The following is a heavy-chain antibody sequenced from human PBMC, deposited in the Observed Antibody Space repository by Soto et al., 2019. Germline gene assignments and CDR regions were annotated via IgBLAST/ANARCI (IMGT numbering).Heavy chain of an antibody. CDR2: ISGSGGST. D-gene: IGHD6-13*01. V-gene: IGHV3-23*01. J-gene: IGHJ5*02. CDR1: GSTFISDD. CDR3: AKDSSSWFTNFFAP. Sequence: LRLPRGVSGSTFISDDISWVLKTPGKGLEWVSAISGSGGSTYYADSVKGRFTISRDNSKNTLYLQMNSLRAEDTAVYYCAKDSSSWFTNFFAPWGQGTLVTVSS.